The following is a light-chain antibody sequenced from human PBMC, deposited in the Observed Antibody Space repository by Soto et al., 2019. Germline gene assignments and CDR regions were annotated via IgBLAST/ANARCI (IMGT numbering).Light chain of an antibody. CDR2: DVT. Sequence: QSVLTQPRSVSGSPGQSVTISCTGASSDVGYYNYVSWYQQNPGKAPKLMIYDVTKRPSGVPDRFSGSKSGNTASLTISGLQAEDEADYYCCSYAGSYTFVFGTGTKLTVL. CDR1: SSDVGYYNY. CDR3: CSYAGSYTFV. V-gene: IGLV2-11*01. J-gene: IGLJ1*01.